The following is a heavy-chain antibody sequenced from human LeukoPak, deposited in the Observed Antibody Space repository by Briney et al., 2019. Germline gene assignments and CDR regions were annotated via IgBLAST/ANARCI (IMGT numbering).Heavy chain of an antibody. D-gene: IGHD3-16*01. J-gene: IGHJ4*02. Sequence: GGSLRLSCAASGFTVSSNYMSWVRQAPGKGLEWVSVIYSGGRTYYADSVKGRFTISRDNSKNTLYLKMNSLRAEDTAVYYCARDRSGGFDYWGQGTLVTVSS. V-gene: IGHV3-53*01. CDR2: IYSGGRT. CDR1: GFTVSSNY. CDR3: ARDRSGGFDY.